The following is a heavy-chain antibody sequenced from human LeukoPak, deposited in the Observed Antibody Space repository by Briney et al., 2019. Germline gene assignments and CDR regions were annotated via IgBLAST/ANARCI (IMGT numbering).Heavy chain of an antibody. CDR3: ARANEREPGFDY. J-gene: IGHJ4*02. CDR2: INPNSGGT. CDR1: GYTFTGYY. Sequence: ASVKVSCKASGYTFTGYYMHWVRQAPGQGLEWMGWINPNSGGTNYAQKFQGRVTMTRDTSISTAYMELSRLRSDDTAVYYCARANEREPGFDYWGQGTLVTVSS. V-gene: IGHV1-2*02. D-gene: IGHD1-26*01.